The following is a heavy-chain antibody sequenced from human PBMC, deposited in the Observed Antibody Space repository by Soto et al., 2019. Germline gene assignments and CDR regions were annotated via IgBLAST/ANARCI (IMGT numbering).Heavy chain of an antibody. CDR1: GGTFSSYT. Sequence: ASVKVSCKASGGTFSSYTISWVRQAPGQGLEWMGMINPSGGFTNYAQRFQGRVTMTRDTSTATVYMELSSLRSDDTAVFYCAREEAVAGNYYYYGMEVWGQGTTVTVSS. V-gene: IGHV1-46*01. CDR3: AREEAVAGNYYYYGMEV. CDR2: INPSGGFT. D-gene: IGHD6-19*01. J-gene: IGHJ6*02.